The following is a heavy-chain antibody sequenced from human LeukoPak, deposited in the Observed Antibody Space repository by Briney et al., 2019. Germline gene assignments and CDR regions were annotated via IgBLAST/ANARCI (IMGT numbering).Heavy chain of an antibody. CDR3: ARDGVRDGLYFDR. Sequence: GGSLRLSCIASGFSFNTNNMNWVRQAPGKGLEWVSSVSSSGSSIYYADSVKGRFTISRDNAKNSLYLQMNSLRDEDTAVYSCARDGVRDGLYFDRWGQGTLVTVSS. CDR2: VSSSGSSI. J-gene: IGHJ4*02. D-gene: IGHD5-24*01. V-gene: IGHV3-21*01. CDR1: GFSFNTNN.